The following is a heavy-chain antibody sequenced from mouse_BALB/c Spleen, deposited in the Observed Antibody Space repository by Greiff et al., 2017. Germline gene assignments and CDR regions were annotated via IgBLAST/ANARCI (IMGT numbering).Heavy chain of an antibody. CDR1: GYTFTSYW. Sequence: VQLQQSGAELARPGASVKLSCKASGYTFTSYWMQWVKQRPGQGLEWIGAIYPGDGDTRYTQKFKGKATLTADKSSSTAYMQLSSLASEDSAVYYYARAGTDAMDYWGQGTSVTVSS. V-gene: IGHV1-87*01. CDR2: IYPGDGDT. D-gene: IGHD4-1*01. CDR3: ARAGTDAMDY. J-gene: IGHJ4*01.